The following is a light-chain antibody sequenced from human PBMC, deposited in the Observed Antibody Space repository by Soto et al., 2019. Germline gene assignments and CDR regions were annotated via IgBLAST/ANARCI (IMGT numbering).Light chain of an antibody. CDR2: EVT. CDR3: SSFTSSSTLPYV. Sequence: QSALTQPASVSGSPGQSITISCTGTSSDVGGYNYVSWYQQHVGKAPKLMIYEVTNRPSGVSNRFSGSKSGNTVSLTISGLQAEDEADYYCSSFTSSSTLPYVFGTGTKLTVL. J-gene: IGLJ1*01. CDR1: SSDVGGYNY. V-gene: IGLV2-14*01.